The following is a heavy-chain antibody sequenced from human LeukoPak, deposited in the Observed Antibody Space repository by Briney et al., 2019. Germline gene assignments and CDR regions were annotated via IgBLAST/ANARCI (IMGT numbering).Heavy chain of an antibody. Sequence: PSETLSLTYTVSGGSISSSSYYWGWIRQPPGKGLEWIGSIYYSGSTYYNPSLKSRVTISIDTSKNQFSLKLSSVTAADTAVYYCARAFLWLVGNDAFDIWGQGTMVTVSS. J-gene: IGHJ3*02. CDR1: GGSISSSSYY. CDR3: ARAFLWLVGNDAFDI. D-gene: IGHD6-19*01. CDR2: IYYSGST. V-gene: IGHV4-39*07.